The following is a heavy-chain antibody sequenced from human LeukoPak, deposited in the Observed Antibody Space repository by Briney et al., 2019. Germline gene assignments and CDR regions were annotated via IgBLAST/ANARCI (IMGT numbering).Heavy chain of an antibody. CDR3: ARDSRSLGVTTVTRGFDY. D-gene: IGHD4-17*01. CDR2: FHYSGST. Sequence: PSETLSLTCTVSGGSISSYYWSWIRQPPGKGLEWIGYFHYSGSTNYNPSLKSRVTISVDTSKNQFSLKLSSVTAADTAVYYCARDSRSLGVTTVTRGFDYWGQGTLVTVSS. V-gene: IGHV4-59*01. J-gene: IGHJ4*02. CDR1: GGSISSYY.